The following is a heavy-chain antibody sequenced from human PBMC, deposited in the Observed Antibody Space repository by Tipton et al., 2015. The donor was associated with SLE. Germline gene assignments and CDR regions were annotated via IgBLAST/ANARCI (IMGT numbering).Heavy chain of an antibody. CDR1: GFTFSSYA. CDR2: ISGSGGST. Sequence: SLRLSCAASGFTFSSYAMSWVRLDPGKGLEWVSAISGSGGSTYYADSVKGRFTISRDNSKKTLYLQMNSLRAEDTAVYYCARDVGNVVDYYYGMDVWGQGTTVTVSS. CDR3: ARDVGNVVDYYYGMDV. V-gene: IGHV3-23*01. J-gene: IGHJ6*02. D-gene: IGHD2-15*01.